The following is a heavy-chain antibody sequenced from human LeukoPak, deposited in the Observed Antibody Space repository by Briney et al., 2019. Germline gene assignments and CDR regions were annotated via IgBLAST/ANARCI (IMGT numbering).Heavy chain of an antibody. D-gene: IGHD1-1*01. J-gene: IGHJ4*02. CDR2: GYYRSKWYT. CDR3: ARSTGPIDY. Sequence: HAQTLSLTCAISGDSVSSNSAAWNWIRQSPSRGLEWLGRGYYRSKWYTYYAVSVKSRISINRDTSKNQFSLQLNSVTPEDTAVYYCARSTGPIDYRGQGTLVTVSS. V-gene: IGHV6-1*01. CDR1: GDSVSSNSAA.